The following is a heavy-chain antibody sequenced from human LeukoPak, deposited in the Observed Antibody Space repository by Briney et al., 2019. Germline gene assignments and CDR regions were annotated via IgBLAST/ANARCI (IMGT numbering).Heavy chain of an antibody. Sequence: GGSLRLSCTASGFTFSSDSMSWVRQAPGRGLEWVSSISSRSDYIYYADSVKGRFTISRDNAKNSLFLQMNRLRAENTAVYYCARVCTTEIGWNYGGQRTLVTVSS. CDR1: GFTFSSDS. CDR2: ISSRSDYI. V-gene: IGHV3-21*01. D-gene: IGHD1-14*01. J-gene: IGHJ4*02. CDR3: ARVCTTEIGWNY.